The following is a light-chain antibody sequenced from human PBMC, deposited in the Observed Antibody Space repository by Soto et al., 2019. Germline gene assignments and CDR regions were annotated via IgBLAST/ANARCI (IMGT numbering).Light chain of an antibody. CDR3: QQYGSTPSWT. CDR2: GAS. V-gene: IGKV3-20*01. CDR1: QSVSSN. Sequence: EIVMTQSPATLSVSPGERATLSCRARQSVSSNLAWYQQKPGQAPRLLIYGASSRATSIPDRCSGSGSCTDFTLTISRLEPEDFAAYYCQQYGSTPSWTFGQGTKVDIK. J-gene: IGKJ1*01.